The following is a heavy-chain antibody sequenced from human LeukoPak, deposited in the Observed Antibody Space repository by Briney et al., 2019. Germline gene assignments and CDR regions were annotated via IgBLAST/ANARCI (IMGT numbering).Heavy chain of an antibody. D-gene: IGHD3-10*01. V-gene: IGHV4-59*12. Sequence: SETLSLTCSVSGGSTTSYYWNWVRQFPGKRLEWIGYIYHTGTTTYNPSLQSRVAISIDTSTNQIPLRLSSVTSADTAIYFCARDRSEWSAEDNWFDPWGQGILVTVSS. J-gene: IGHJ5*02. CDR2: IYHTGTT. CDR1: GGSTTSYY. CDR3: ARDRSEWSAEDNWFDP.